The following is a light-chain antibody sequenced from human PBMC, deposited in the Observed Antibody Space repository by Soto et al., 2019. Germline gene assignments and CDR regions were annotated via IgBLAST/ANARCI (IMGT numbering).Light chain of an antibody. CDR3: SSSRV. Sequence: QSALTQPPSASGSPGQSVTISCTGTSSDVGGYNYVSWYQQHPGKAPKLMIYEVSKRPSGVPDRFSGSKSGNTASLTVSGLQAEVEADYYCSSSRVFGGGTKLTVL. CDR1: SSDVGGYNY. J-gene: IGLJ2*01. CDR2: EVS. V-gene: IGLV2-8*01.